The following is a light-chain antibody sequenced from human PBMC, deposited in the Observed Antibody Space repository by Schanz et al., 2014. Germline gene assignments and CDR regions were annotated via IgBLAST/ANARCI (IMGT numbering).Light chain of an antibody. V-gene: IGLV2-23*01. CDR2: EGS. Sequence: QSALTQPRSVSGSPGQSVTISCTGTSSDVGGYNYVSWYQQHPGKAPKLMIYEGSKRPSGVSNRFSGSKSGNTASLTISGLQAEDEADYYCCSYAGSSTLVFGGGTKLTVL. J-gene: IGLJ2*01. CDR3: CSYAGSSTLV. CDR1: SSDVGGYNY.